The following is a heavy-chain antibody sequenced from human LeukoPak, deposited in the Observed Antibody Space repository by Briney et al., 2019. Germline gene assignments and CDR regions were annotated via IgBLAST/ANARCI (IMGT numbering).Heavy chain of an antibody. CDR1: GGAISSYY. CDR2: IYYLGST. D-gene: IGHD3-10*01. V-gene: IGHV4-59*01. CDR3: ARDRPGSYWYFDL. J-gene: IGHJ2*01. Sequence: SETLSLTCTVSGGAISSYYWSWIRQPPGKGLEWVGHIYYLGSTNYNPSLKSRVTISIDTSKNYFSLKLNSVIAADTAVYYCARDRPGSYWYFDLWGRGTLVTVSS.